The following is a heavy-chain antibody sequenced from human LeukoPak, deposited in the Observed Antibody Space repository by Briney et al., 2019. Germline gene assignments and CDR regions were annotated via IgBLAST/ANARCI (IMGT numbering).Heavy chain of an antibody. CDR2: ISYLSSHI. D-gene: IGHD3-16*01. Sequence: GGSLRLSSSASGFTFSEYDMNWFRQAPGKGLEWVSSISYLSSHIYYGDSVKGRFSISRDNAKNSLYLQMNTLGAEDTAIYYCGRAFPPLRTSSAGDLWGQGILVTVSS. J-gene: IGHJ4*02. CDR1: GFTFSEYD. CDR3: GRAFPPLRTSSAGDL. V-gene: IGHV3-21*01.